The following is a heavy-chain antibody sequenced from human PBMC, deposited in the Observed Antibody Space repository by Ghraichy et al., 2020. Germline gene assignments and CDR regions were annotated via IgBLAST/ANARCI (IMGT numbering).Heavy chain of an antibody. J-gene: IGHJ4*02. V-gene: IGHV4-59*08. CDR3: ARAAPGAPYFDF. D-gene: IGHD6-13*01. Sequence: SETLSLTCSVSGGSIGFYFWSWIRLPPGRGLEWIGYVYHNGSASYNPSLKSRLSFSESTTSNDFSLSLTSVTTADTAVYYCARAAPGAPYFDFWGPGILVTVSP. CDR2: VYHNGSA. CDR1: GGSIGFYF.